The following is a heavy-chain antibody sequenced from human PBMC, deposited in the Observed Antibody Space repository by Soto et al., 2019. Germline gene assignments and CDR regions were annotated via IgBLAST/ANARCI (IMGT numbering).Heavy chain of an antibody. CDR1: SDSISSYY. Sequence: SETLSLTCTVSSDSISSYYWSWIRQPPGKRLEWIGYISYSGSTDYNPSLKSRVTISGDTSKNQFSLKVSSVTAADTAVYYCARGTSWQLPFDYWGQGTLGTVS. D-gene: IGHD6-13*01. CDR3: ARGTSWQLPFDY. J-gene: IGHJ4*02. V-gene: IGHV4-59*01. CDR2: ISYSGST.